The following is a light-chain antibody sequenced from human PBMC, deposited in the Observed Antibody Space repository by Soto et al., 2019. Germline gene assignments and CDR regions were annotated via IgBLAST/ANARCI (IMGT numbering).Light chain of an antibody. CDR1: QSINRS. Sequence: EILMTQSPAILSVSLGERATLSCRASQSINRSLAWYQQKPGQAPRLLISDASTRASGIPARFSGSGSGTEFTLTISSLQSEDFALYYCHQYNSWPPGTFGQGTKVEIK. CDR3: HQYNSWPPGT. V-gene: IGKV3-15*01. CDR2: DAS. J-gene: IGKJ2*01.